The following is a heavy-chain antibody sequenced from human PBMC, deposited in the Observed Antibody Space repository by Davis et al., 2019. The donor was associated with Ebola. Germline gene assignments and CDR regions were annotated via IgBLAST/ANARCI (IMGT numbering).Heavy chain of an antibody. CDR1: GGSISSYY. CDR3: ASTWGVANFDY. D-gene: IGHD7-27*01. V-gene: IGHV4-59*08. Sequence: MPSETLSLTCTASGGSISSYYWSWIRQPPGKGLEWIGYIYYSGSTNYNPSLKSRVTTSVDPSKNQFSLKLSSVTAADTAVYYCASTWGVANFDYWGQGTLVTVSS. J-gene: IGHJ4*02. CDR2: IYYSGST.